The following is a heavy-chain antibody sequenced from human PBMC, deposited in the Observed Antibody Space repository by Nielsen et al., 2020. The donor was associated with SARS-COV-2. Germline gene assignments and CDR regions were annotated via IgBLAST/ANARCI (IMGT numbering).Heavy chain of an antibody. CDR1: GFTLDDYA. J-gene: IGHJ6*02. CDR2: IGTGGDT. V-gene: IGHV3-13*01. D-gene: IGHD6-13*01. CDR3: ARAGALSSSWYSMDF. Sequence: GGSLRLSCAASGFTLDDYAMHWLRQAPGKGLEWVSAIGTGGDTFYPGSVKGRFTISRENAKNSLYLQMNSLRAGDTAVYYCARAGALSSSWYSMDFWGQGTTVTVSS.